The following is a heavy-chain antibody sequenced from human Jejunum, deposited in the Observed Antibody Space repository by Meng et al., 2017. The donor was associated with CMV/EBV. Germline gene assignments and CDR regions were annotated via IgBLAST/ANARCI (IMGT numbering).Heavy chain of an antibody. V-gene: IGHV3-30-3*01. CDR1: SYA. Sequence: SYAMHWVRQAPGKGLEWVALISYDGSSTYYADSVKGRFTVSRDHSKNTVFLQMISLRGEDTAVYYCARDGLADTAFTYYYYSGMDVWGHGTTVTAP. J-gene: IGHJ6*02. CDR2: ISYDGSST. CDR3: ARDGLADTAFTYYYYSGMDV. D-gene: IGHD6-19*01.